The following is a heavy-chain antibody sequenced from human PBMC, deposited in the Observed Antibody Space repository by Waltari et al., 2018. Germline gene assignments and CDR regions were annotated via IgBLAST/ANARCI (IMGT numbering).Heavy chain of an antibody. Sequence: QVQLQESGPGLVKPSETLSLTCTVSGGSISSYYLHWLRQPPGKGLEWIGYIYYSGSTNYNPSLKSRVTISVDTSKNQFSLKLSSVTAADTAVYYCARVLRGATMTIIDYWGQGTLVTVSS. V-gene: IGHV4-59*01. D-gene: IGHD1-26*01. CDR2: IYYSGST. CDR1: GGSISSYY. CDR3: ARVLRGATMTIIDY. J-gene: IGHJ4*02.